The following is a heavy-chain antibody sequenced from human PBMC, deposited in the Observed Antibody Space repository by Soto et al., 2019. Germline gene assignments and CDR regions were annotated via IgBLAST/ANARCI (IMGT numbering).Heavy chain of an antibody. J-gene: IGHJ4*02. D-gene: IGHD3-10*01. CDR3: AKKTSGTKWGESDY. CDR2: ISGYSGNA. V-gene: IGHV1-18*04. CDR1: GYIFSDYG. Sequence: QVQVMQSGAEVKKPGDSVKVSCKTSGYIFSDYGINWVRQAPGQGLEWMGWISGYSGNANLAQKFQGRVTMTTDKSTRTASMELSRLRSDDTDVYYFAKKTSGTKWGESDYCVQRTLVTVSS.